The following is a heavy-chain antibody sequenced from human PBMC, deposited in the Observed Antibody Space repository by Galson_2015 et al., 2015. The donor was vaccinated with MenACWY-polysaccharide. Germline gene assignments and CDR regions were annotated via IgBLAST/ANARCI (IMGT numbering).Heavy chain of an antibody. Sequence: SLRLSCAGFGFTLSDQYMDWVRQAPGKGLEWVSAIRSSGTNTYYADSVKGRFTISRDNSKNTLYLQMNSLRAEDTAVYYCAKDSTDFWSVAGRFDHWGQGTLVTVSS. CDR3: AKDSTDFWSVAGRFDH. V-gene: IGHV3-23*01. CDR1: GFTLSDQY. D-gene: IGHD3-3*01. J-gene: IGHJ5*02. CDR2: IRSSGTNT.